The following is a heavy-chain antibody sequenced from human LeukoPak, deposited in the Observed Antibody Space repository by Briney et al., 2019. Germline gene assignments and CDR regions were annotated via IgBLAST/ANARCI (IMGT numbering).Heavy chain of an antibody. V-gene: IGHV3-30*03. CDR3: ATLEGALDY. J-gene: IGHJ4*02. D-gene: IGHD1-26*01. Sequence: GGSLRLSCAASGLTFSSYGMHWVRQAPGKGLEWVAVISYDGSNKYYADSVKGRFTISRDNSKNTLYLQMNSLRAEDTAVYYCATLEGALDYWGQGTLVTVSS. CDR1: GLTFSSYG. CDR2: ISYDGSNK.